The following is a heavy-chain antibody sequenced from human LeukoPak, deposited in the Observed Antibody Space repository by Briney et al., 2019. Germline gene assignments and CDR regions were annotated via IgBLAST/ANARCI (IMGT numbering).Heavy chain of an antibody. Sequence: AGGSLRLSCAASGFTFSSYAMSWVRQAPGKGLEWVSAISGSGGSTYYADSVKGRFTISRDNSKNTLYLQMNSLRAEDTAVYYCAKVAGRKTSSGWDFFDYWGQGTLVTVSS. D-gene: IGHD6-19*01. J-gene: IGHJ4*02. CDR3: AKVAGRKTSSGWDFFDY. CDR1: GFTFSSYA. CDR2: ISGSGGST. V-gene: IGHV3-23*01.